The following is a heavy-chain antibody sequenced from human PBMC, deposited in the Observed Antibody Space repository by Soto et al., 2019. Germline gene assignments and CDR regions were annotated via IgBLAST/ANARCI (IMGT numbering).Heavy chain of an antibody. CDR3: ARDRGVAPPVAGNTHYYYYMDV. D-gene: IGHD6-19*01. J-gene: IGHJ6*03. Sequence: QDQLVQSGGEVKKPGASVKVSCKASGYSFTNYGITWVRQAPGQGFEWMGWISAYNGDTNYAQKLQGRVTMTTDASTRTAYLELGSLRSDDTAVYYCARDRGVAPPVAGNTHYYYYMDVWGKGTTVTVSS. CDR1: GYSFTNYG. V-gene: IGHV1-18*01. CDR2: ISAYNGDT.